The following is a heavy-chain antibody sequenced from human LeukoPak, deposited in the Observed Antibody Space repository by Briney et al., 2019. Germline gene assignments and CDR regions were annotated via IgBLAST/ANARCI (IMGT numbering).Heavy chain of an antibody. Sequence: GRSLRLSCAASGFTFDDYAMHWVRQVPGKGLEWVSGISWNSGSIVYADSVKGRFTISRDNAKNSLYLQMNSLRAEDTALYYCARDTTFQLLLNYFDLWGRGTLVTVSS. CDR1: GFTFDDYA. CDR3: ARDTTFQLLLNYFDL. V-gene: IGHV3-9*01. D-gene: IGHD2-2*01. CDR2: ISWNSGSI. J-gene: IGHJ2*01.